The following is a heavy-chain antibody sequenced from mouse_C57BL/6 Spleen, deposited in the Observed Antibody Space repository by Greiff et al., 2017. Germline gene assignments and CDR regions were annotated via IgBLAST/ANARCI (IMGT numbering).Heavy chain of an antibody. CDR1: GYAFSGSW. Sequence: VQLQQSGPELVKPGASVKISCKASGYAFSGSWMNWVKQRPGQGLEWIGRIYPGDGDTNYNGKFKGKATLTADKSSSTAYMQLSSLTAEDSAVYFCARDIYYDDGDAMDYWGQGTSVTVSS. V-gene: IGHV1-82*01. CDR2: IYPGDGDT. D-gene: IGHD2-4*01. J-gene: IGHJ4*01. CDR3: ARDIYYDDGDAMDY.